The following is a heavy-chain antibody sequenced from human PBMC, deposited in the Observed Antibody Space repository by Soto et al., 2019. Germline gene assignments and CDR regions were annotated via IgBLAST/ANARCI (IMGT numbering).Heavy chain of an antibody. CDR3: ARDRQQWLEPAGGALPF. CDR1: GFTLSSYV. D-gene: IGHD6-19*01. J-gene: IGHJ3*01. Sequence: QVQLVESGGGVVQPGRSRRLSCAASGFTLSSYVMHWVRQAPGKGLEWVARISYAGNDNYYADSVKGRFTISRDNSKKTLYLQMTSLRADDTAVYYCARDRQQWLEPAGGALPFWGQGTMVIVSS. CDR2: ISYAGNDN. V-gene: IGHV3-30-3*01.